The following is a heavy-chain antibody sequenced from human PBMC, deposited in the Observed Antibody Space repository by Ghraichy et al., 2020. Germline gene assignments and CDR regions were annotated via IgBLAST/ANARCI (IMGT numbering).Heavy chain of an antibody. V-gene: IGHV1-2*02. CDR3: ARPHRIAAAGFELPFDY. Sequence: ASVKVSCKASGYTFTGYYMHWVRQAPGQGLEWMGWINPNSGGTNYAQKFQGRVTMTRDTSISTAYMELSRLRSDDTAVYYCARPHRIAAAGFELPFDYWGQGTLVTVSS. CDR1: GYTFTGYY. J-gene: IGHJ4*02. CDR2: INPNSGGT. D-gene: IGHD6-13*01.